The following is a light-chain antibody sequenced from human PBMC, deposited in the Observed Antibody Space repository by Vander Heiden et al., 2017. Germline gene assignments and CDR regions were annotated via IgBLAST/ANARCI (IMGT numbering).Light chain of an antibody. CDR2: TLS. V-gene: IGKV2-40*01. J-gene: IGKJ4*01. Sequence: ILMSQTPLSLPVTPGGPASIPCRSGQSLLDSANGNIYLDWFLQKPGQSPPLLIYTLSYRASGVPDRFSGSGSPTDFTLKISRVEAEDVGVYYCMQRKEFPLTFGGGTQVDIK. CDR1: QSLLDSANGNIY. CDR3: MQRKEFPLT.